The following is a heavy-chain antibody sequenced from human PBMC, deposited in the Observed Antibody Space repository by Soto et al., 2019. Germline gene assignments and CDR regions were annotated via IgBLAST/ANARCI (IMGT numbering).Heavy chain of an antibody. CDR1: GYSFTSYW. CDR3: ATPGKYCSGGSCQHDAFDI. D-gene: IGHD2-15*01. J-gene: IGHJ3*02. V-gene: IGHV5-10-1*01. Sequence: GESLKISCKGSGYSFTSYWISWVRQMPGKGLEWMGRIDPSDSYTNYSPSFQGHVTISADKSISTAYLQWSSLKASDTAMYYCATPGKYCSGGSCQHDAFDIWGQGTMVTVSS. CDR2: IDPSDSYT.